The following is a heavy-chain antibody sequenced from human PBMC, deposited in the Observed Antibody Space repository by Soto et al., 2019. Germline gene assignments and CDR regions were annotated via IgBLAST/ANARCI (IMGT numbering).Heavy chain of an antibody. V-gene: IGHV5-51*01. D-gene: IGHD6-13*01. CDR2: IYPGDSDT. Sequence: GESLKISCKGSGYSFTSYWISWVRQMPEKGLEWMGIIYPGDSDTRYSPSFQGQVTISADKSISTAYLQWSSLKASDTAMYYCARTAAAGKYYYGMDVWGQGTTVTVSS. CDR3: ARTAAAGKYYYGMDV. CDR1: GYSFTSYW. J-gene: IGHJ6*02.